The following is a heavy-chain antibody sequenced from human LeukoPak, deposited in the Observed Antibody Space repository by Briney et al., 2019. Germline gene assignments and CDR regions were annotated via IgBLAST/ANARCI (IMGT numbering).Heavy chain of an antibody. CDR2: ISGSGGAT. Sequence: TGGSLRLSCAASGFTFNTYGMSWVRQAPGKGLEWVSGISGSGGATYYADSVKGRFTISRDDPHNTLYLQMNSLRSEDTAVYFCASSQWELPPSLWGQGTLVTVSS. CDR1: GFTFNTYG. CDR3: ASSQWELPPSL. V-gene: IGHV3-23*01. D-gene: IGHD1-26*01. J-gene: IGHJ4*02.